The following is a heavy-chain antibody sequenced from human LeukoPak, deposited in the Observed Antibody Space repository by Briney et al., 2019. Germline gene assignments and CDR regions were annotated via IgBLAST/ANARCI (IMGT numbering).Heavy chain of an antibody. V-gene: IGHV3-30*04. CDR3: TRDPILGAPDYFDY. J-gene: IGHJ4*02. CDR2: PSPDEGLK. D-gene: IGHD1-26*01. Sequence: GGSLKFSFPASDSTFPNYAPHWVRQAPGKGLKWVQVPSPDEGLKFYGDSVKGRFTISRDNSKNTMYLQMNNLREEDTAVYYCTRDPILGAPDYFDYWGQGTLVTVSS. CDR1: DSTFPNYA.